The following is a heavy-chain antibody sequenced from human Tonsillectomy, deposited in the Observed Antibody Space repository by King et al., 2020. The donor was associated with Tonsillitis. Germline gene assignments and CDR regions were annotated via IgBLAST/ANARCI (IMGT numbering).Heavy chain of an antibody. D-gene: IGHD5-24*01. V-gene: IGHV1-2*04. J-gene: IGHJ3*02. Sequence: VQLVESGAEVKKPGASVKVSCKTSGYTFTGYYMHWVRQAPGQGLEWMGWINPNSGGTNYAQKFRGWVTMTRDTSISTAYMELSRLRSDDTAVYYCARGGDGYKWDHAFDIWGQGRMVTVSS. CDR1: GYTFTGYY. CDR3: ARGGDGYKWDHAFDI. CDR2: INPNSGGT.